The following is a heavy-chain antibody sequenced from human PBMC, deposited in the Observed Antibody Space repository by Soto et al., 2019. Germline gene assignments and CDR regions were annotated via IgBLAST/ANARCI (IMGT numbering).Heavy chain of an antibody. D-gene: IGHD2-15*01. J-gene: IGHJ4*02. V-gene: IGHV3-23*01. CDR3: ARFQEDCGGGNCYPAFDY. CDR1: GFTFSTAA. CDR2: IGAAVASV. Sequence: PGGALRLSCAASGFTFSTAAMSWVRQPPGKGLEWVSSIGAAVASVYHADSVKGRFSVSRDNSKNTLYLQMNRLRAEDTAVYFCARFQEDCGGGNCYPAFDYWGRGALVTVSS.